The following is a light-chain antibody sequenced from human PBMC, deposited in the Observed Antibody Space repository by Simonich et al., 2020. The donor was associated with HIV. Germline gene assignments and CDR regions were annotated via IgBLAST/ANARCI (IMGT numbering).Light chain of an antibody. CDR3: QQCNNWPPT. J-gene: IGKJ1*01. Sequence: EIVMTQSPDTLSVSPGERATLSCRDSQSVGINLAWYQQNPGQAPRLLIYGASARATDIPARFSGSGSGTEFTLTISTMQSEDFAVYYCQQCNNWPPTFGQGTKVEIK. V-gene: IGKV3-15*01. CDR1: QSVGIN. CDR2: GAS.